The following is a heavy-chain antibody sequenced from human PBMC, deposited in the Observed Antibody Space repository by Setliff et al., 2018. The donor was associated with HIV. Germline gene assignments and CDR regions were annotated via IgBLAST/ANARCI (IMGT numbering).Heavy chain of an antibody. D-gene: IGHD3-10*01. CDR2: IYPGDSDT. Sequence: GESLKISCEGFGYTFTNHWIAWVRQMPGKGLEWMGVIYPGDSDTRYSPSFQGQVTISADKSIGTAYLQWSSVRSSDTAIYYCAKHMVRGAITGEAFDVWGQGTMVTVSS. CDR3: AKHMVRGAITGEAFDV. V-gene: IGHV5-51*01. CDR1: GYTFTNHW. J-gene: IGHJ3*01.